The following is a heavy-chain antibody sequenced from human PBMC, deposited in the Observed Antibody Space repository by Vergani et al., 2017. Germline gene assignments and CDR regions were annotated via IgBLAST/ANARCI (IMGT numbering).Heavy chain of an antibody. J-gene: IGHJ4*02. D-gene: IGHD5-18*01. V-gene: IGHV3-30-3*01. CDR2: ISYDGSNK. Sequence: QVQLVESGGGVVQPGRSLRLSFAASVFPFSSYSIHWVRQAPGKGLEWVAVISYDGSNKYYADSVKGRFTISRDNSKNTLYLQMNSLRAEDTAVYYCNTAMGYWGQGTLVTVSS. CDR3: NTAMGY. CDR1: VFPFSSYS.